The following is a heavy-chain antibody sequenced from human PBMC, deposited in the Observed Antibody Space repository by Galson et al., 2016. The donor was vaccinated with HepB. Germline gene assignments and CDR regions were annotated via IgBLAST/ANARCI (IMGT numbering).Heavy chain of an antibody. D-gene: IGHD2/OR15-2a*01. Sequence: SVKVSCKASGYPFITYGIHWVRQAPGQSLEWMGTHNVDNGYTESSERFQGRVTITADTSASTAYMDLTNLTSEDTAVYYCAGDPADNSYFAPFDYWGQGTLVTVSS. V-gene: IGHV1-3*01. CDR2: HNVDNGYT. J-gene: IGHJ4*02. CDR3: AGDPADNSYFAPFDY. CDR1: GYPFITYG.